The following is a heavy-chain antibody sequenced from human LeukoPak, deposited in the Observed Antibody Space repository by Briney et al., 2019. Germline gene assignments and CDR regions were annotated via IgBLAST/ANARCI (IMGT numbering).Heavy chain of an antibody. CDR2: TSSSSSYI. V-gene: IGHV3-21*01. CDR1: GFTFSSYS. Sequence: GGSLRLSCAASGFTFSSYSMNWVRQAPGKGLEWVSSTSSSSSYIYYADSVKGRFTISRDNAKNSLYLQMNSLRAEDTAVYYCARGVRYFDPERTWFDPWGQGTLVTVSS. CDR3: ARGVRYFDPERTWFDP. J-gene: IGHJ5*02. D-gene: IGHD3-9*01.